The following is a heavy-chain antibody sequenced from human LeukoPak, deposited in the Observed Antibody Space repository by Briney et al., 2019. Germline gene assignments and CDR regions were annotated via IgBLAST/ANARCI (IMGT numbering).Heavy chain of an antibody. D-gene: IGHD3-22*01. CDR3: ARGSYYDSSGYYFNYYYYYGMDV. V-gene: IGHV1-8*01. Sequence: ASVKVSCKASGYTFTSYDINWVRQATGQGLEWMGWMNPNSGNTGYAQKFQGRVTMTRNTSISTAYMELSSLRSGDTAVYYCARGSYYDSSGYYFNYYYYYGMDVWGQGTTVTVSS. CDR1: GYTFTSYD. J-gene: IGHJ6*02. CDR2: MNPNSGNT.